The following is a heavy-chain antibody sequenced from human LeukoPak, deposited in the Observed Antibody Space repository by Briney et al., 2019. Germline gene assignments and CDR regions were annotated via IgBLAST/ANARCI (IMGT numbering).Heavy chain of an antibody. CDR1: GGSISSYY. D-gene: IGHD3-22*01. Sequence: SETLSLTCTVSGGSISSYYWSWIRQPPGKGLEWIGYIYYSGSTNYNPSLKSRVTISVDTSKNQFSLKLSSVTAADTAVYYCAKDLYYYDSSGSPMDVWGKGTTVTVSS. CDR3: AKDLYYYDSSGSPMDV. V-gene: IGHV4-59*01. CDR2: IYYSGST. J-gene: IGHJ6*03.